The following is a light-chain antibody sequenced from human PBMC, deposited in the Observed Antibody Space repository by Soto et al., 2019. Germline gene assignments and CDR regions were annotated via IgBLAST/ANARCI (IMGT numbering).Light chain of an antibody. J-gene: IGLJ2*01. V-gene: IGLV2-11*01. CDR1: SSDVGGYKY. Sequence: QSVLTQPRSVSGSPGQSVTISCTGTSSDVGGYKYVSWYQQHPGKVPKLMMFDVSERPSGVPDRFSGSKSGNTASLSISGLQAEDEADYYCCAYAGSYTVLFGGGTKLTV. CDR3: CAYAGSYTVL. CDR2: DVS.